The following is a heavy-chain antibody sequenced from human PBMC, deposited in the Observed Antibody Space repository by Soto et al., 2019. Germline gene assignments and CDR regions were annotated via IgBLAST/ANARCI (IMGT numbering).Heavy chain of an antibody. D-gene: IGHD6-13*01. CDR2: ISGSGGSI. V-gene: IGHV3-23*01. J-gene: IGHJ4*02. CDR1: RFTFGIYA. CDR3: ARVAPEYSSTPRRFDF. Sequence: EVQLLESGGGLVQPGGSLRLSCAASRFTFGIYAMSWVRQAPGKGLEWVSSISGSGGSIYYAHSVKGRFTISRDKTKNTLDLQMNSLRAEDTAVYHCARVAPEYSSTPRRFDFWGQGTLVTVSS.